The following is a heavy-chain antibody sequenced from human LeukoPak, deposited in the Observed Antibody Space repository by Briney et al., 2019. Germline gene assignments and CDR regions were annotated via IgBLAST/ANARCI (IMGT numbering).Heavy chain of an antibody. CDR1: GFTFSSYW. Sequence: GGSLRLSCAASGFTFSSYWMSWVRQAPGKGLEWVSSISSSSSYIYYADSVKGRFTISRDNAKNSLYLQMNSLRAEDTAVYYCARDQGDYVWGSYRGGVDYWGQGTLVTVSS. CDR2: ISSSSSYI. D-gene: IGHD3-16*02. V-gene: IGHV3-21*01. CDR3: ARDQGDYVWGSYRGGVDY. J-gene: IGHJ4*02.